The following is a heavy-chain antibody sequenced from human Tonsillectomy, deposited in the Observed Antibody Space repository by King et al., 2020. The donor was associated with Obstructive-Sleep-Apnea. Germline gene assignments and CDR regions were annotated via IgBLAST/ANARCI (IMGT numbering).Heavy chain of an antibody. D-gene: IGHD2/OR15-2a*01. J-gene: IGHJ4*02. Sequence: VQLVQSGGGLVQPGGSLRLSCAASGFSITTHWMNWVRQAPGKGLEWVANIKKDGSEKYYVDSVKGRFTISRDHAKNSVYLQMSSLRAEDTALYYFAGGGGFLSDSWGQGTLVTVSS. CDR1: GFSITTHW. V-gene: IGHV3-7*03. CDR2: IKKDGSEK. CDR3: AGGGGFLSDS.